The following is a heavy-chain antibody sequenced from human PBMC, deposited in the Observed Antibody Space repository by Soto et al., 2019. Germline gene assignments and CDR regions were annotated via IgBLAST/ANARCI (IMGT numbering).Heavy chain of an antibody. J-gene: IGHJ6*02. V-gene: IGHV4-30-4*01. Sequence: SATRSLTCSVSGGSISSGYYYWSWIRQPPGKGLEWIWNIYYIWNTYYNPSLKSRLIISIDTSKNQFSLQWSSLKASDTAMYYCARHGPRVYYDNSDYYYYGMDVWGQGTTVTVSS. CDR1: GGSISSGYYY. CDR2: IYYIWNT. CDR3: ARHGPRVYYDNSDYYYYGMDV. D-gene: IGHD3-22*01.